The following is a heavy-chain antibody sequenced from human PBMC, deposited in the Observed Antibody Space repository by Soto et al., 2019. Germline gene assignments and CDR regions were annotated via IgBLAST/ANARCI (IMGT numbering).Heavy chain of an antibody. Sequence: AVMLTWEDWVGTIAGTAIICRRQAPGQGLEWMGGIIPIFGTANYAQKFQGRVTITADESTSTAYMELSSLRSEDTAVYYCARDLPFDYDSSGYYEYNWFDPWG. CDR2: IIPIFGTA. V-gene: IGHV1-69*13. J-gene: IGHJ5*02. CDR1: VGTIAGTA. D-gene: IGHD3-22*01. CDR3: ARDLPFDYDSSGYYEYNWFDP.